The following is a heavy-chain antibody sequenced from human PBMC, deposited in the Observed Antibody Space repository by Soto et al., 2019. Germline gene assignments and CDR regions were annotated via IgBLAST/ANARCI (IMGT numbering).Heavy chain of an antibody. CDR2: ISAYNGNT. J-gene: IGHJ4*02. CDR1: GYTFTSYG. D-gene: IGHD6-19*01. Sequence: QVQLVQSGAEVKKPGASVKVSCKASGYTFTSYGISWVRQAPGQGLEWMGWISAYNGNTNYAQKLQGRVTMTTDTSTSTAYMEPRSLRSDDTAVYYCARDSTLKYSSGWYGTFDYWGQGTLVTVSS. V-gene: IGHV1-18*04. CDR3: ARDSTLKYSSGWYGTFDY.